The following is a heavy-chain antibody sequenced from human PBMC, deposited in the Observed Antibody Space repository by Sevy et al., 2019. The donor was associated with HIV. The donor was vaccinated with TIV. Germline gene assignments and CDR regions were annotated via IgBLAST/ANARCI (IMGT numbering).Heavy chain of an antibody. V-gene: IGHV3-30*18. CDR1: GFTFSSYG. CDR2: ISYDGSKK. J-gene: IGHJ3*02. D-gene: IGHD3-9*01. Sequence: GGSLRLSCAASGFTFSSYGMHWVRQAPGKGLDWVAFISYDGSKKYYVESVKGRFTVSRDKSKNKLYLKMNSLRIEDKAVYFYAKENYDVVTGATNYALDMWGQGTMVTVSS. CDR3: AKENYDVVTGATNYALDM.